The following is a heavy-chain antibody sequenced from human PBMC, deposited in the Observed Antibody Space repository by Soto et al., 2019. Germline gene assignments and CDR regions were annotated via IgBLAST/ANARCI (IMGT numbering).Heavy chain of an antibody. CDR3: ARGYKAEIYCSGGSCYPDGASDYFDY. Sequence: PSETLSLTCAVYGGSFSGYYWSWIRQPPGKGLEWIGEINHSGSTNYNPSLKSRVTISVDTSKNQFSLKLSSVTAADTAVYYCARGYKAEIYCSGGSCYPDGASDYFDYWGQGTLVTVSS. J-gene: IGHJ4*02. D-gene: IGHD2-15*01. CDR2: INHSGST. V-gene: IGHV4-34*01. CDR1: GGSFSGYY.